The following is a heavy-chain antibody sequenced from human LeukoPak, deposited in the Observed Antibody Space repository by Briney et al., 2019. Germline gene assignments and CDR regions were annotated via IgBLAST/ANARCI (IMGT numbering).Heavy chain of an antibody. Sequence: SETLSLTCTVSGGSISSYYWSWIRQPPGKGLEWIGYIYYSGSTNYNPSLESRVTISVDTSKNQFSLKLSSVTAADTAVYYCARDRGLDGYFDPWGQEPWSPSPQ. CDR2: IYYSGST. V-gene: IGHV4-59*01. CDR3: ARDRGLDGYFDP. CDR1: GGSISSYY. D-gene: IGHD5-24*01. J-gene: IGHJ5*02.